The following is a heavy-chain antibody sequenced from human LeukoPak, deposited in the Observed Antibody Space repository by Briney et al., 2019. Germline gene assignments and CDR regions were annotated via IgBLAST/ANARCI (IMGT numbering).Heavy chain of an antibody. CDR1: GFTFSDYY. CDR3: ARANTSGHSYGYQGY. Sequence: GGSLRLSCAASGFTFSDYYMSWIRQAPGKGLEWVSYVSSSGSTIYYADSVKGRFTISRDNAKNSLYLQMNSLRAEDTAVYYCARANTSGHSYGYQGYWGQGTLVSVSS. D-gene: IGHD5-18*01. J-gene: IGHJ4*02. V-gene: IGHV3-11*01. CDR2: VSSSGSTI.